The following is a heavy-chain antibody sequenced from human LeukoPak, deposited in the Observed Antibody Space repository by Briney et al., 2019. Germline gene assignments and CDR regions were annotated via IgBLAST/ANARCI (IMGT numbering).Heavy chain of an antibody. CDR3: TRRDTARIN. CDR1: GFTFSGSA. J-gene: IGHJ4*02. Sequence: PGGSLRLSCAASGFTFSGSAMHWVRQASGKGLEWVGRIRSKANSYATAYAASVKGRFTISRDDSKNTAYLQMNSLKTEDTAVYYCTRRDTARINWGQGTLVTVSS. D-gene: IGHD5-18*01. CDR2: IRSKANSYAT. V-gene: IGHV3-73*01.